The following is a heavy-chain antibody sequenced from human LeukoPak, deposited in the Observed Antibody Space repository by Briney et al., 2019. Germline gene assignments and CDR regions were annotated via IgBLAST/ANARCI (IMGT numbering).Heavy chain of an antibody. D-gene: IGHD3-22*01. CDR1: GYTFTGYY. Sequence: ASVKASCKASGYTFTGYYMHWVRQAPGQGLEWMGWINPNSGGTNYAQKFQGRVTMTRDTSISTAYMELSRLRSDDTAVYYCARAPTYHYDSSGYYSFDYWGQGTLVTVSS. CDR2: INPNSGGT. J-gene: IGHJ4*02. CDR3: ARAPTYHYDSSGYYSFDY. V-gene: IGHV1-2*02.